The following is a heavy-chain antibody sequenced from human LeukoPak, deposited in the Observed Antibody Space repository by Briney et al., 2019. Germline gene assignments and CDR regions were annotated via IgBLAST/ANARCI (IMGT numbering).Heavy chain of an antibody. CDR3: ARSRRTQWELPDHDAFDI. CDR1: GGSVSSGSYY. D-gene: IGHD1-26*01. V-gene: IGHV4-61*01. J-gene: IGHJ3*02. CDR2: IYYSGST. Sequence: SETLSLTCTVSGGSVSSGSYYWSWIRQPPGKGLEWIGYIYYSGSTNYNPSLKSRVTISVDKSKNQFSLKLSSVTAADTAVYYCARSRRTQWELPDHDAFDIWGQGTMVTVSS.